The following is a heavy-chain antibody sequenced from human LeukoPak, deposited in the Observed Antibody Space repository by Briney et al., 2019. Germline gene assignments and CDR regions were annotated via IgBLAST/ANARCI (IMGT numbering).Heavy chain of an antibody. J-gene: IGHJ4*02. CDR1: GGSISCYY. D-gene: IGHD2-15*01. CDR3: ARGYCSGGSCYRVPGY. CDR2: IYYSGST. V-gene: IGHV4-59*01. Sequence: SETLSLTCTVSGGSISCYYWSWIRQPPGKGLEWIGYIYYSGSTNYNPSLKSRVTISVDTSKNQFSLKLSSVTAADTAVYYCARGYCSGGSCYRVPGYWGQGTLVTVSS.